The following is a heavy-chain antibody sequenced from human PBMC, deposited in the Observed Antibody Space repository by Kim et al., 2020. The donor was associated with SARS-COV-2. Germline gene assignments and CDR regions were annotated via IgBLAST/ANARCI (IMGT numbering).Heavy chain of an antibody. V-gene: IGHV4-59*01. Sequence: SETLSLTCTVSGGSISSYYWSWIRQPPGKGLEWIGYIYYSGSTNYNPSLKSRVTISVDTSKNQFSLKLSSVTAADTAVYYCVRAVTMVRGVTTPWYFDL. CDR2: IYYSGST. CDR1: GGSISSYY. D-gene: IGHD3-10*01. J-gene: IGHJ2*01. CDR3: VRAVTMVRGVTTPWYFDL.